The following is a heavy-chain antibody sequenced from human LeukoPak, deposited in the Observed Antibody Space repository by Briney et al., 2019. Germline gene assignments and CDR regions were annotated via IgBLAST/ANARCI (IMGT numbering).Heavy chain of an antibody. V-gene: IGHV3-30-3*01. Sequence: GGSLRLSCAASGFTFSSYAMHWVRQAPGKGLEWVAVISYDGSNKYYADSVKGRFTISRDNSKNTLYLQMNSLRAEDTAVYYCARWESDDGMDVWGQGTTVTVSS. D-gene: IGHD1-26*01. CDR3: ARWESDDGMDV. CDR2: ISYDGSNK. J-gene: IGHJ6*02. CDR1: GFTFSSYA.